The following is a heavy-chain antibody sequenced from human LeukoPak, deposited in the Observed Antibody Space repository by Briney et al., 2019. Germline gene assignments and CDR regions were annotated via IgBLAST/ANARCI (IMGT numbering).Heavy chain of an antibody. CDR3: ARAIAARPDYYYYMDV. J-gene: IGHJ6*03. D-gene: IGHD6-6*01. V-gene: IGHV1-69*05. CDR1: GGTFSSYA. CDR2: IIPIFGTA. Sequence: SVKVSCEASGGTFSSYAISWVRQAPGQGLEWTGGIIPIFGTANYAQKFQGRVTITTDESTSTAYMELSSLRSEDTAVYYCARAIAARPDYYYYMDVWGKGTTVTVSS.